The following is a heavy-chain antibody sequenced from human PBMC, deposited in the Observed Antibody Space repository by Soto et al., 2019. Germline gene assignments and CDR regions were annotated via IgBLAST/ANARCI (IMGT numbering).Heavy chain of an antibody. J-gene: IGHJ3*02. D-gene: IGHD1-1*01. CDR2: ISGSGGST. Sequence: EVQLLESGGGLVQPGGSLRLSCAASGFTFSSYAMSWVRQAPGKGLEWVSAISGSGGSTYYADSVKGRFTISRDNSKNTLYQQMNSLRAEDTAVYYCAKDRAAGINGGDAFDIWGQGTMVTVSS. CDR3: AKDRAAGINGGDAFDI. CDR1: GFTFSSYA. V-gene: IGHV3-23*01.